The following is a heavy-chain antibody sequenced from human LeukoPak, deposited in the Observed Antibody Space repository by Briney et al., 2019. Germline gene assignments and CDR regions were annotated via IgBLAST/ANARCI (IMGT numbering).Heavy chain of an antibody. Sequence: GGSLRLSCAASGFTFTNYAMTWVRQAPGRGLEWVSVIGASGADTYYPDSVKGRFTVSRDNSQNTLFLHMGGLRAEDTAVYFCARRPRDTSGYYLGAFHDWGQGTTVTVSS. J-gene: IGHJ3*01. D-gene: IGHD3-22*01. CDR1: GFTFTNYA. CDR3: ARRPRDTSGYYLGAFHD. V-gene: IGHV3-23*01. CDR2: IGASGADT.